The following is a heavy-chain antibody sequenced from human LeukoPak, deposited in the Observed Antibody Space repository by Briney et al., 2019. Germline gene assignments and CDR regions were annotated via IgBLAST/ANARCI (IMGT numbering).Heavy chain of an antibody. CDR1: GFTFSSYA. J-gene: IGHJ4*02. CDR2: IIGSGYTT. Sequence: GGSLRLSCAASGFTFSSYAMTWVRQPPGKGLDWVSTIIGSGYTTYYADSVKGRFTISRDNSKNTLYLQLNSLRPEDTAVYYCAKERRARGPFDYWGQGTLVTVSS. CDR3: AKERRARGPFDY. D-gene: IGHD3-10*01. V-gene: IGHV3-23*01.